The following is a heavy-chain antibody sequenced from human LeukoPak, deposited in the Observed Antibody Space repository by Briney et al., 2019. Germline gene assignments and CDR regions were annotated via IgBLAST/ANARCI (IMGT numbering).Heavy chain of an antibody. CDR3: ASQTSYSSSPADY. CDR1: GGTFSSYA. J-gene: IGHJ4*02. V-gene: IGHV1-69*05. CDR2: ITPIFGSA. D-gene: IGHD6-6*01. Sequence: GASVKVSCKPSGGTFSSYAISGVRPAPGQGREWMGGITPIFGSANYAQKLQGRVTITTDESTSTAYMELSSLRSEDTAVYYCASQTSYSSSPADYWGQGTLVTVSS.